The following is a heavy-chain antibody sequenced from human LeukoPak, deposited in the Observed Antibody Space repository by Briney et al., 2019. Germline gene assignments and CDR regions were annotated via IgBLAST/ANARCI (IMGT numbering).Heavy chain of an antibody. CDR3: ATGYSSVLSSDDY. CDR2: ISSSSSYI. J-gene: IGHJ4*02. Sequence: GGSLRLSCAASGFTLRTFWMTWVRQAPGKGLEWVSSISSSSSYIYYADSVKGRFTISRDNAKNSLYLQMNSLRAEDTAVYYCATGYSSVLSSDDYWGQGTLVTVSS. D-gene: IGHD6-19*01. CDR1: GFTLRTFW. V-gene: IGHV3-21*01.